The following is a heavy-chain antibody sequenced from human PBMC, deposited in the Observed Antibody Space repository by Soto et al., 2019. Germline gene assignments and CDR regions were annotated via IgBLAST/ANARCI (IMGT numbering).Heavy chain of an antibody. CDR1: GYSIRSAYY. J-gene: IGHJ4*02. V-gene: IGHV4-38-2*01. Sequence: SETLSLTGAVSGYSIRSAYYWGWIRQPPGKGLEWIGRIHHSGITYYRPSLNSRVTRLADTSKNQFSLKLRFVPAVGRALSSCASIGPVGRISGYYLFEYWGRGHMVTVSS. CDR2: IHHSGIT. D-gene: IGHD3-22*01. CDR3: ASIGPVGRISGYYLFEY.